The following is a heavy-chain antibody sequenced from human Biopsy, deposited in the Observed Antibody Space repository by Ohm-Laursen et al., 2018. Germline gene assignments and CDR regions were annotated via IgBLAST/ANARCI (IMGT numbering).Heavy chain of an antibody. D-gene: IGHD2-2*01. Sequence: SDTLSLTCTVSGGSVSDSFHFWSWIRQPPGKGLEWIGDVYYSGTTNYNPSLKSRLTISVDTSKNQFSLNLNSVTAADTAVYFCARDVKRYCSGTSCYSGYFGMDVWGQRTTVTVSS. CDR2: VYYSGTT. CDR1: GGSVSDSFHF. CDR3: ARDVKRYCSGTSCYSGYFGMDV. J-gene: IGHJ6*02. V-gene: IGHV4-61*01.